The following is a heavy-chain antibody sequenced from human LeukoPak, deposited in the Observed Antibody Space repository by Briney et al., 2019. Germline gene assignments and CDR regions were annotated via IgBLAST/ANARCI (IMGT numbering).Heavy chain of an antibody. CDR2: INPSGGST. CDR3: ARDGYYDSSGYYY. Sequence: ASVKVSCKASGYTFTSYYLHWVRQAPGQGLEWMGIINPSGGSTSYAQKFQGRVTITADESTSTAYMELSSLRSEDTAVYYCARDGYYDSSGYYYWGQGTLVTVSS. V-gene: IGHV1-46*01. J-gene: IGHJ4*02. CDR1: GYTFTSYY. D-gene: IGHD3-22*01.